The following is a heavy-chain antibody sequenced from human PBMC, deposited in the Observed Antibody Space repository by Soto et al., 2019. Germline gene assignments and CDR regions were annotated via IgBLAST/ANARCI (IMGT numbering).Heavy chain of an antibody. V-gene: IGHV1-2*02. CDR2: MNPRSGGT. J-gene: IGHJ5*02. CDR3: ARSDDSTYYPLDL. CDR1: GYTFTNYY. Sequence: ASVKVSCKASGYTFTNYYMHWVRQAPGQGLEWRGWMNPRSGGTKYAQAFQDRVTMTRDAAISTAYMDVTSLSPGDPAVSFCARSDDSTYYPLDLWGPGTLVTVSS. D-gene: IGHD3-10*01.